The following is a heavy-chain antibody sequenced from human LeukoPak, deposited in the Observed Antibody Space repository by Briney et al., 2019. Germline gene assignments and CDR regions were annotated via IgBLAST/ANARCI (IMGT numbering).Heavy chain of an antibody. D-gene: IGHD2-21*01. CDR3: ARWVNNGGEGCYFDY. V-gene: IGHV3-66*01. Sequence: GGSLRRSCAGYGFTCSNVWMTWVRPAPGKGLEWVSLINSGGGTFYADSVKGRFTISRDNSKNTLYLQMNSLRAEDTAVYYCARWVNNGGEGCYFDYWGQGTLVTVSS. J-gene: IGHJ4*02. CDR2: INSGGGT. CDR1: GFTCSNVW.